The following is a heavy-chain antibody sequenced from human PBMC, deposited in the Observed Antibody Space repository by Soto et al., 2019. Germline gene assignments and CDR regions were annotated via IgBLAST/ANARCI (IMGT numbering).Heavy chain of an antibody. J-gene: IGHJ1*01. V-gene: IGHV1-46*01. CDR3: AREENCSDGICYSEYFKR. Sequence: ASVKVSCKASGYIVTAYSMHWVRQAPGQGLEWMGVVNPSGGSTNYAQKFQGRITMTRDTSTSTVYMDLSSLTSEDTAVYYCAREENCSDGICYSEYFKRWGQGTMVTVSS. D-gene: IGHD2-15*01. CDR1: GYIVTAYS. CDR2: VNPSGGST.